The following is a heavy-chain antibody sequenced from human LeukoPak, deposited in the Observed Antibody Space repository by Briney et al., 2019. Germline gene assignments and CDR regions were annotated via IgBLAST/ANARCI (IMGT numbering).Heavy chain of an antibody. Sequence: GGSLRLSCAASGFTFSSHWMSWVRQAPGKGLEWVANINQDGSEKYYVDSVKGRFTFSRDNAKNSLYLQMNSLRAEDTAVYYCARDRSTTVSNTLGYFDYWGQGTLVTVSS. CDR2: INQDGSEK. CDR1: GFTFSSHW. J-gene: IGHJ4*02. D-gene: IGHD2/OR15-2a*01. CDR3: ARDRSTTVSNTLGYFDY. V-gene: IGHV3-7*03.